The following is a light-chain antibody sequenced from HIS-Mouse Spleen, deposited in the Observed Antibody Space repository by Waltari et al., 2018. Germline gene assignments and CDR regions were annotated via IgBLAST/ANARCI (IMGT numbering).Light chain of an antibody. Sequence: SYELTQPPSVSVSPGQTARITCSGDALPTKYAYWYQQKPGQAPVLVIYEDSKRPSGIPERVSGSSSGTMATLTISGAQVEDEADYYCYSTDSSGNHRVFGGGTKLTVL. CDR1: ALPTKY. CDR2: EDS. J-gene: IGLJ2*01. CDR3: YSTDSSGNHRV. V-gene: IGLV3-10*01.